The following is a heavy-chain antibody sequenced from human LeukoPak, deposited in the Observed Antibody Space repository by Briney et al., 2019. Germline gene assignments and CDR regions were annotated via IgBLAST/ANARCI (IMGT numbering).Heavy chain of an antibody. V-gene: IGHV4-4*07. J-gene: IGHJ3*02. CDR2: IYTSGSN. Sequence: SETLSLTCTVSGGSISSYYWSWIRQPAGKGLEWIGRIYTSGSNNYNPSLRSRVNMSIDTSKNQFSLKVISVTAADTAVYYCERYGSGSYLDPFDIWGQGTLVIVSS. D-gene: IGHD3-10*01. CDR1: GGSISSYY. CDR3: ERYGSGSYLDPFDI.